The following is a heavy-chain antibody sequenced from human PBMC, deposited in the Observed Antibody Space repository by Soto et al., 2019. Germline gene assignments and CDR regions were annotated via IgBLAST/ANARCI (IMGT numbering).Heavy chain of an antibody. Sequence: SETLSLTCAVYGGSFSGYYWSWIRQPPGKGLEWIGEINHSGSTNYNPSLKSRVTISVDTSKNQFSLKLSSVTAADTAVYYCARVRIFGVVYYYYYYYMDVWGKGTTVTVSS. CDR1: GGSFSGYY. CDR3: ARVRIFGVVYYYYYYYMDV. D-gene: IGHD3-3*01. V-gene: IGHV4-34*01. J-gene: IGHJ6*03. CDR2: INHSGST.